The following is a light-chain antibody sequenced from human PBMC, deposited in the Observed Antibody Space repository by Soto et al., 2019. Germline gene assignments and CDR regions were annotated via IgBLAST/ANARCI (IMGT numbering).Light chain of an antibody. CDR2: VDGDGSH. CDR3: QTWGTGSWV. V-gene: IGLV4-69*01. J-gene: IGLJ3*02. Sequence: QPVLTQSPSASASLGASVKLTCTLSSGHSTYAIAWHQQQPEKGPRYLMKVDGDGSHYKGDGIPDRFSGSSSGAERYLTISSLQSEDEADYYCQTWGTGSWVFGGGTKLTVL. CDR1: SGHSTYA.